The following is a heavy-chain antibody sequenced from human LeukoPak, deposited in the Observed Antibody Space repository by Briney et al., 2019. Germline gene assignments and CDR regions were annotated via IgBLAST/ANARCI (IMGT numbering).Heavy chain of an antibody. CDR1: GFTFSSYA. V-gene: IGHV3-23*01. CDR2: ISGSGGST. D-gene: IGHD5-18*01. CDR3: AKDQKGYSYGSSAFDI. Sequence: GGSLRLSCAASGFTFSSYAMSWARQAPGKGLEWVSAISGSGGSTYYADSVKGRFTISRDNSKNTLYLQMNSQRAEDTAVYYCAKDQKGYSYGSSAFDIWGQGTMVTVSS. J-gene: IGHJ3*02.